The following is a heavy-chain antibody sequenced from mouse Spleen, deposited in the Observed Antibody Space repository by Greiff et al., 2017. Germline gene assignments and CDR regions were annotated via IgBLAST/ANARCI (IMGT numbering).Heavy chain of an antibody. CDR1: GYAFSSSW. Sequence: QVQLQQSGPELVKPGASVKISCKASGYAFSSSWMNWVKQRPGKGLEWIGRIYPGDGDTNYNGKFKGKATLTADKSSSTAYMQRSSLTSEDSAVYFCAREGHYYGYFDYWGQGTTLTVSS. CDR2: IYPGDGDT. J-gene: IGHJ2*01. V-gene: IGHV1-82*01. D-gene: IGHD1-2*01. CDR3: AREGHYYGYFDY.